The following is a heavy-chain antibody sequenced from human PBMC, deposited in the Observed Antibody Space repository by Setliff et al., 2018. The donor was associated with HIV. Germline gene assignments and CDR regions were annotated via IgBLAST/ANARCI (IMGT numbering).Heavy chain of an antibody. CDR2: IRMKSNIYET. V-gene: IGHV3-73*01. J-gene: IGHJ4*01. Sequence: GGSLRLSCVASGFSFRGAALHWVRQTSGKGLEWIGRIRMKSNIYETVYAESVKGRFTISRDDSLNTAFLQMNSLKSEDTAAYYCTTARVDYFDYWGQGALVTVSS. D-gene: IGHD3-3*01. CDR3: TTARVDYFDY. CDR1: GFSFRGAA.